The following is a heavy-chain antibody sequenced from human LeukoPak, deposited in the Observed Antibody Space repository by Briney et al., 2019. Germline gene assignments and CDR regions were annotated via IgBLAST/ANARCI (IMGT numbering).Heavy chain of an antibody. D-gene: IGHD3-10*01. Sequence: SETLSLTCTVSGGSISGHFWSWIRQPPGKGLEWVGYIYDSDITDYNPSLKSRVTISLDPSKNQFSLNLTSVTAADTAVYYCARHGYGSGSWGWFDPWGQGTRVTVSS. V-gene: IGHV4-59*11. CDR1: GGSISGHF. J-gene: IGHJ5*02. CDR2: IYDSDIT. CDR3: ARHGYGSGSWGWFDP.